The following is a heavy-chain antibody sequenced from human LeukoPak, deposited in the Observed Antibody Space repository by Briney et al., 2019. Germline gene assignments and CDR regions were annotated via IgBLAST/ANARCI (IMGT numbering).Heavy chain of an antibody. J-gene: IGHJ4*02. V-gene: IGHV3-23*01. CDR2: VSGSGGST. CDR3: AKDRGRNDFGVLDY. D-gene: IGHD3-3*01. CDR1: GFTFSSYA. Sequence: GGSLRLSCAASGFTFSSYAMSWVRQAPGKGLEWVSAVSGSGGSTYYADSVKGRFTISRDNSKNTLYLQMNSLRAEDTAVYCCAKDRGRNDFGVLDYWGQGTLVTVSS.